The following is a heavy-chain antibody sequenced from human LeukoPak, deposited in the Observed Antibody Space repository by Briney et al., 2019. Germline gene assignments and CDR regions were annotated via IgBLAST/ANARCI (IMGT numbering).Heavy chain of an antibody. Sequence: GRSLRLSCAASGFTFDDYAMHWVRQAPGKGLEWVSLISGDGGSTYYADSVKGRFTISRDNSKNTLSLQMNSLRAEDTAVYYCAREYSGYASDYWGQGTVVTVSS. J-gene: IGHJ4*02. CDR2: ISGDGGST. D-gene: IGHD5-12*01. V-gene: IGHV3-23*01. CDR3: AREYSGYASDY. CDR1: GFTFDDYA.